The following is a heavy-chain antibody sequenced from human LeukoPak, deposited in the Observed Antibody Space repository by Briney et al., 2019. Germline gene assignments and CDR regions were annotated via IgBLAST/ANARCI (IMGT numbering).Heavy chain of an antibody. D-gene: IGHD1-14*01. Sequence: PGGSLRLSCEASGFTFSAPWMDWIRQAPGKGPEWVSRIYSDGATTQYAESVKGRFTISRDNARNTLFLQMNSLRAEDTAVYHCARVRTTNGYDFWGQGTVVIVSS. CDR1: GFTFSAPW. V-gene: IGHV3-74*03. CDR3: ARVRTTNGYDF. J-gene: IGHJ3*01. CDR2: IYSDGATT.